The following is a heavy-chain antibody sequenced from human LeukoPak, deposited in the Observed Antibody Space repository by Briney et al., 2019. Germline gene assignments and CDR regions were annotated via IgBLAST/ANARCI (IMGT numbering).Heavy chain of an antibody. J-gene: IGHJ4*02. CDR2: TYYRTKWYS. CDR3: TRGGSGMTVALFDQ. CDR1: GDSVSRTSAA. Sequence: SQTLSLTCVISGDSVSRTSAAWNWIRQSPSRGLEWLGGTYYRTKWYSDSAASVKSRIIINPDTSKNQFSLLLNSVTPEDTAVYYCTRGGSGMTVALFDQWGQGTPVTVSS. D-gene: IGHD6-19*01. V-gene: IGHV6-1*01.